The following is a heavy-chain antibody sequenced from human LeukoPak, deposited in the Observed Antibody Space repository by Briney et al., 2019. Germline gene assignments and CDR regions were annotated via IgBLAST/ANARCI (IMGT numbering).Heavy chain of an antibody. Sequence: GGSLRLSCAASGFTFSSYAMHWVRQAPGKGLEYVSAISSNGGSTYYANSVKGRFTISRDNSKNTLYLQMGSLRAEDMAVYYCARDLSPVVTPGAFDIWGQGTMVTVSS. D-gene: IGHD4-23*01. J-gene: IGHJ3*02. CDR1: GFTFSSYA. CDR3: ARDLSPVVTPGAFDI. V-gene: IGHV3-64*01. CDR2: ISSNGGST.